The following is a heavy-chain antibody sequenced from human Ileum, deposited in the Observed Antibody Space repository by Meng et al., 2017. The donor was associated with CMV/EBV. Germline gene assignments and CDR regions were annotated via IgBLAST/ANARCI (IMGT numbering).Heavy chain of an antibody. V-gene: IGHV3-21*01. J-gene: IGHJ6*02. Sequence: GESLKISCAASGFTFSKYSMNWVRQAPGKGLEWVSSISTSSIYIYYADSVRGRFTVSRDNAKNSLYLQMNSLRVEDTAVYYCAGDIGSGDYNYRMDVWGQGTTVTVSS. D-gene: IGHD3-3*01. CDR2: ISTSSIYI. CDR3: AGDIGSGDYNYRMDV. CDR1: GFTFSKYS.